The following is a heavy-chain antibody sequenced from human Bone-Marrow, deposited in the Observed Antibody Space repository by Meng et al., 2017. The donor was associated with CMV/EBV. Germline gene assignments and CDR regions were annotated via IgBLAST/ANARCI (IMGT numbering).Heavy chain of an antibody. D-gene: IGHD1-7*01. Sequence: GGSLRLSCAASGFTFSSYSMNWVRQAPGKGLEWVSSISSSSSYIYYADSVKGRFTISRDNAKNSLYLQMNSLRAEDTAVYYCARGNWNFSWNYWGQGTLVAVSS. J-gene: IGHJ4*02. CDR1: GFTFSSYS. V-gene: IGHV3-21*01. CDR3: ARGNWNFSWNY. CDR2: ISSSSSYI.